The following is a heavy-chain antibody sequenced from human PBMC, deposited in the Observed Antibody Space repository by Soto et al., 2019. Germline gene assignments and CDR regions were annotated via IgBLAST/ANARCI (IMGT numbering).Heavy chain of an antibody. CDR3: ARIRRTAGKPYFDY. CDR1: GGSMISYY. D-gene: IGHD6-13*01. J-gene: IGHJ4*02. V-gene: IGHV4-59*01. Sequence: SETLSLTCTVSGGSMISYYWNWMRQPPGKGLQWIGYTYYSGSATYNPSRKNRVTISVDSSKNQCSLKLDSVTPADTDVYYCARIRRTAGKPYFDYWGQGTLVTVSS. CDR2: TYYSGSA.